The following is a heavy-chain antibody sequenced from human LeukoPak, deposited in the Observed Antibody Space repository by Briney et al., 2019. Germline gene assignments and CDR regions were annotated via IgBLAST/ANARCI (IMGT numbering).Heavy chain of an antibody. J-gene: IGHJ4*02. CDR1: EFTFSSYW. D-gene: IGHD6-19*01. CDR2: IKQGGSEK. Sequence: GGSLRLSCAASEFTFSSYWMSWVRQAPGKGLEWVANIKQGGSEKYYVDSVKGRFTISRDNAKNSLYLQMNSLRAEDTAVYYCAREGDSSGWYTAFDYWGQGTLVTVSS. CDR3: AREGDSSGWYTAFDY. V-gene: IGHV3-7*04.